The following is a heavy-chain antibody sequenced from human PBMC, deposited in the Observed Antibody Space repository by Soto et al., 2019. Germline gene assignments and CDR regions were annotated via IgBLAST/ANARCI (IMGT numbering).Heavy chain of an antibody. Sequence: GGSVKVSCKASGYTFTSYGISWVRQAPGQGLEWMGWISAYNGNTNYAQKLQGRVTMTTDTSTSTAYMELRSLRSDDTAVYYCAMGNYYGSGSYYNEWGQGTLVTVSS. V-gene: IGHV1-18*01. J-gene: IGHJ4*02. CDR1: GYTFTSYG. CDR2: ISAYNGNT. D-gene: IGHD3-10*01. CDR3: AMGNYYGSGSYYNE.